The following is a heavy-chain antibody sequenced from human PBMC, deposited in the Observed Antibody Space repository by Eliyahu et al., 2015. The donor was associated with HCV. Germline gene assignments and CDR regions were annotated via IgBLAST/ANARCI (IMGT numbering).Heavy chain of an antibody. CDR2: IYPGDSDT. J-gene: IGHJ4*02. Sequence: EVQLVQSGAXVXXPGEXLKIXCKGSGXXFASYWIGWVRQMPGKGLEWMGIIYPGDSDTTYSPSFQGQVTISADKSISTAFLQWSSLKASDTAMYYCARHSGISTAPTNWGQGTLVTVSS. CDR3: ARHSGISTAPTN. V-gene: IGHV5-51*01. CDR1: GXXFASYW. D-gene: IGHD6-13*01.